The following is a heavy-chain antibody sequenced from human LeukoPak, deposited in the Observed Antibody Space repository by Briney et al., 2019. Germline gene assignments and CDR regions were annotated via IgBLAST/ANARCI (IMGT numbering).Heavy chain of an antibody. CDR2: IYYSGST. CDR1: GGSISSYY. Sequence: SETLSLTCTVSGGSISSYYWSWIRQPPGKGLEWIGYIYYSGSTNYNPSLKSRVTISVDTSKNQFSLKLSSVTAADTAVYYCASFRATYYYDSSGSHDAFDIWGQGTMVTVSS. D-gene: IGHD3-22*01. V-gene: IGHV4-59*08. J-gene: IGHJ3*02. CDR3: ASFRATYYYDSSGSHDAFDI.